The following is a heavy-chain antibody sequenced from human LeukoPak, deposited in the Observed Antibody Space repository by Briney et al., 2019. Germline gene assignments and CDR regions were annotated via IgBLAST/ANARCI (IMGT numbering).Heavy chain of an antibody. D-gene: IGHD2-15*01. CDR2: IKPDGSET. V-gene: IGHV3-7*01. Sequence: GGSLRLSCAASGFTFSTYWMSWVRQALGKGLEWVANIKPDGSETYHVDSVKGRFTISRDNAKNTLYLQMNSLRAEDTAVYYCVRGGESTWSWGQGTLVTVSS. CDR3: VRGGESTWS. CDR1: GFTFSTYW. J-gene: IGHJ5*02.